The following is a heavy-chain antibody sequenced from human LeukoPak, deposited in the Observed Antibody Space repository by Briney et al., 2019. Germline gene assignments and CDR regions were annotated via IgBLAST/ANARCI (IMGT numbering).Heavy chain of an antibody. V-gene: IGHV3-74*01. CDR2: ISSDGSST. CDR3: ARALPPSVNTPWK. Sequence: GGSLRLSCAASGFTFSSYWMRWVRQAPGKGLVWVSRISSDGSSTSYADSVKGRFTIFRDNAKNTLYLQMNSLGAEDTAVYYCARALPPSVNTPWKWGQGTQVTVSS. D-gene: IGHD1-1*01. J-gene: IGHJ4*02. CDR1: GFTFSSYW.